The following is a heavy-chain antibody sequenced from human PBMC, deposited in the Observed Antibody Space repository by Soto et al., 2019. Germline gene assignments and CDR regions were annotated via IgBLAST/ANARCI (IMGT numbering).Heavy chain of an antibody. J-gene: IGHJ4*02. V-gene: IGHV1-69*08. CDR1: GGTFSSYT. D-gene: IGHD4-17*01. CDR3: ARESPPIGLTTNPNPFDY. Sequence: QVQLVQSGAEVKKPGSSVKVSCKASGGTFSSYTISWVRQAPGQGLEWMGRIIPILGIANYAQKFQGRVTITADKSTRTAYMELSSLRSEDTAVYYCARESPPIGLTTNPNPFDYWGQGTLVTVSS. CDR2: IIPILGIA.